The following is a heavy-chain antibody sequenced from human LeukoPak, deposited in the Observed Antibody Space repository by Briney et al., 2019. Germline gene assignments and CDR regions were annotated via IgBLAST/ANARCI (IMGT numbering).Heavy chain of an antibody. D-gene: IGHD2-15*01. CDR1: GFTFSSYE. CDR2: ISSSGSTI. Sequence: GGSLRLSCAASGFTFSSYEMNWVRQAPGKGLEWVSYISSSGSTIYYADSVKGRFTISRDNSKNTLYLQMNSLRAEDTAVYYCAKESYCSGGSCYSLYDDAFDIWGQGTMVTVSS. CDR3: AKESYCSGGSCYSLYDDAFDI. J-gene: IGHJ3*02. V-gene: IGHV3-48*03.